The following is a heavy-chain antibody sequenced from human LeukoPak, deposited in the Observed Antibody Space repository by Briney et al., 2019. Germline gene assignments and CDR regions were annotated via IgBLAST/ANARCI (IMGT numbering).Heavy chain of an antibody. Sequence: GRSLRLSWAASGFIFDNYAMHWVRQAPGKGLEWVSSISWNSGNVGYADSVKGRFTISRDNAKNSLYLQMNSLRGEDLASYYCARTHGSGMPPDYWGQGTLVTVSS. CDR1: GFIFDNYA. V-gene: IGHV3-9*03. D-gene: IGHD3-10*01. CDR2: ISWNSGNV. CDR3: ARTHGSGMPPDY. J-gene: IGHJ4*02.